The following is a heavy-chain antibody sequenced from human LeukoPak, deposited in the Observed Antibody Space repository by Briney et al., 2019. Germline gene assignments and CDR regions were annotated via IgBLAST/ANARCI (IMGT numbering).Heavy chain of an antibody. J-gene: IGHJ3*02. CDR2: INPSGGST. CDR3: ARDSSGYRARAGAFDI. V-gene: IGHV1-46*01. CDR1: GYTFTSYY. Sequence: ASVTVSCKASGYTFTSYYMHWVRQAPGQGLEWMGIINPSGGSTSYAQKFQGRVTMTRDTSTSTVYMELSSLRSEDTAVYYCARDSSGYRARAGAFDIWGQGTMVTVSS. D-gene: IGHD3-22*01.